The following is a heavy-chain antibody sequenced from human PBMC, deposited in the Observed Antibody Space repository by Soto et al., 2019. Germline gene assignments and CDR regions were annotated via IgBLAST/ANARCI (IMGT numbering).Heavy chain of an antibody. CDR2: MNPNSGNT. V-gene: IGHV1-8*02. Sequence: ASVKVSCKAAGYTFTSYDIHWVRQAAGQGLEWMGWMNPNSGNTATAKKFLGRVALTRSTSISTAYMEPRNVISDDTAVYFCARGRGHTYDHHGMDVWGQGTTVTVSS. J-gene: IGHJ6*02. CDR3: ARGRGHTYDHHGMDV. D-gene: IGHD5-12*01. CDR1: GYTFTSYD.